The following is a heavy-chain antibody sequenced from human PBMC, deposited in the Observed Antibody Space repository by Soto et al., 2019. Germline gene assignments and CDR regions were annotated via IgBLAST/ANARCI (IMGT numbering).Heavy chain of an antibody. CDR1: GFTVSSNY. CDR2: IYSGGST. V-gene: IGHV3-53*04. CDR3: ARDLDYSWFDP. J-gene: IGHJ5*02. D-gene: IGHD2-15*01. Sequence: PGGSQRLSCAASGFTVSSNYMSWVRQAPGKGLEWVSVIYSGGSTYYADSVKGRFTISRHNSKNTLYLQMNSLRAEDTAVYYCARDLDYSWFDPWGQGTLVTVSS.